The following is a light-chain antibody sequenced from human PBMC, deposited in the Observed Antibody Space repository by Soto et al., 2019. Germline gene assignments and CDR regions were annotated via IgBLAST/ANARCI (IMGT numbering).Light chain of an antibody. CDR1: SSDVGGFNS. V-gene: IGLV2-11*01. J-gene: IGLJ1*01. CDR2: DVN. Sequence: QSALTQPRSVSGSPGQSVTISCTGTSSDVGGFNSVSWYQQHPGKAPKLMIYDVNKRPSGVPDRFSGSKSGSTASLTISGLQAEDEADYYCCSYAGSYSYAFXTGTKVTVL. CDR3: CSYAGSYSYA.